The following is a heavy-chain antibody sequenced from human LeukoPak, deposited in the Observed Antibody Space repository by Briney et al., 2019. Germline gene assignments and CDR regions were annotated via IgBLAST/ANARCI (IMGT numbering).Heavy chain of an antibody. CDR2: LSDNGDRT. J-gene: IGHJ4*02. Sequence: GGSESLLCGACGFPLSRDAEMGVRRARGEGGVGLSVLSDNGDRTYSADSVQGRFTISRDNYNNTLSLQMNSLRAEDTAVYYCVQGRLTVAGHFEFWGQGTLGTVSS. D-gene: IGHD6-19*01. CDR3: VQGRLTVAGHFEF. V-gene: IGHV3-23*01. CDR1: GFPLSRDA.